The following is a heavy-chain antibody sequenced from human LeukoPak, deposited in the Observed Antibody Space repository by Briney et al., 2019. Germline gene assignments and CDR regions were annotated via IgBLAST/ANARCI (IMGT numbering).Heavy chain of an antibody. CDR2: ISYDGGNK. Sequence: GRSLRLSCAASGFTFSSYGMHWVRQAPGKGLEWVVVISYDGGNKYYADSVKGRFTISRDNSKNTLYLQMDSLRAEDTAVYYCANLTIWGQGTMVTVSS. CDR3: ANLTI. J-gene: IGHJ3*02. V-gene: IGHV3-30*18. CDR1: GFTFSSYG. D-gene: IGHD3-9*01.